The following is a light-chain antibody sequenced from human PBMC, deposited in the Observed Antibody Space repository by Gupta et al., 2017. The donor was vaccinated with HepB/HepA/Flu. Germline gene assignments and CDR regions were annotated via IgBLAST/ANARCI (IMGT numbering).Light chain of an antibody. CDR3: AAGDDSLNVLA. V-gene: IGLV1-44*01. J-gene: IGLJ2*01. CDR2: SNN. Sequence: QSVLTQPPSASAPPGPRVAIFCSGSSLNIGNNPVNWYQQLPGTAPKLLIFSNNQRPAGGPVRFSGPKSGTSASLAISGLQSEDEAKYYCAAGDDSLNVLAFGVVTKLTVL. CDR1: SLNIGNNP.